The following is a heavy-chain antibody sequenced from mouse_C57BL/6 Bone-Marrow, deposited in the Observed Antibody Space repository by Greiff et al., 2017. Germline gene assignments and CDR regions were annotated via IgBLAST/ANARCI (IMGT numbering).Heavy chain of an antibody. CDR1: GFNIKDDY. CDR2: IDPENGDT. D-gene: IGHD1-1*01. V-gene: IGHV14-4*01. J-gene: IGHJ3*01. Sequence: VQLKQSGAELVRPGASVKLSCTASGFNIKDDYMHWVKQRPEQGLEWIGWIDPENGDTEYASKFQGKAPITADTSSNTAYLQLSSLTSEDTAVYYCTRYGSSYGFAYWGQGTLVTVSA. CDR3: TRYGSSYGFAY.